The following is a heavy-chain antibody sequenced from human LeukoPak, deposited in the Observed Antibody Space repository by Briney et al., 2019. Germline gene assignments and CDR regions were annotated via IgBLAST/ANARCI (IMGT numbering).Heavy chain of an antibody. Sequence: GGSLRLSCAASGFTFSSYAMHWVRQAPGKGLEWVAVISYDGSNKYYADSVKGRFTISRDNSKNTLYLQMNSLRAEDTAVYYCARDKDWSFDYWGQGTLVTVSS. V-gene: IGHV3-30*04. CDR2: ISYDGSNK. CDR1: GFTFSSYA. CDR3: ARDKDWSFDY. J-gene: IGHJ4*02. D-gene: IGHD3/OR15-3a*01.